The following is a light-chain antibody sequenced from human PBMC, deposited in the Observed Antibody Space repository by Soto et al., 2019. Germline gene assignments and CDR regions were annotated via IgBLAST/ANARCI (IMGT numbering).Light chain of an antibody. V-gene: IGKV3-20*01. Sequence: EIVLTQSPGTLSLSPGERATLSCRASQYVTSNYLAWYQQKPGQAPRLRIHTTSSRATGVPERVSGSGSGTGFTLTISRLEPEDSAVFYCQQYGGSPWTFGHGTKVEIK. J-gene: IGKJ1*01. CDR1: QYVTSNY. CDR2: TTS. CDR3: QQYGGSPWT.